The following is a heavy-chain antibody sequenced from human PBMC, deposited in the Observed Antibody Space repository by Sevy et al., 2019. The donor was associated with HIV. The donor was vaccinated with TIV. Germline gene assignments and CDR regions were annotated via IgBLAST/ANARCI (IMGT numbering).Heavy chain of an antibody. CDR3: ARVTFYDFWSGYYLDY. Sequence: SETLSLTCTVSGGSISSYYWSWIRQPPGKGLEWIGYIYYSGSTNYNPSLKSRVTISVDTSKNQFSLKLSSATAADTAVYYCARVTFYDFWSGYYLDYWGQGTLVTVSS. J-gene: IGHJ4*02. D-gene: IGHD3-3*01. CDR2: IYYSGST. CDR1: GGSISSYY. V-gene: IGHV4-59*01.